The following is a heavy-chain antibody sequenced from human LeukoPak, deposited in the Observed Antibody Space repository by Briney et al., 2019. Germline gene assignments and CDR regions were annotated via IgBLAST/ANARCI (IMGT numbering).Heavy chain of an antibody. CDR2: VYHSGST. CDR1: GGSISSGGYY. D-gene: IGHD3-22*01. V-gene: IGHV4-30-2*01. Sequence: SETLSLTCTVSGGSISSGGYYWSWIRQPPGKGLEWIGYVYHSGSTYYNPSLKSRVTISVDRSKNQFSLKLSSVTAADTAVYYCARGLDSSGYDRNDYWGQGTLVTVSS. CDR3: ARGLDSSGYDRNDY. J-gene: IGHJ4*02.